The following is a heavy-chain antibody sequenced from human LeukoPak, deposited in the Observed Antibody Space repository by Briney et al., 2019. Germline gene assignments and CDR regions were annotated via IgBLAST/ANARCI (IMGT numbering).Heavy chain of an antibody. CDR3: ARKKNYYGGNSLDY. CDR2: IKHSGST. V-gene: IGHV4-34*01. Sequence: SETLSLTCAVYGGSFSGYYWSWIRQPPGKGLEWIGEIKHSGSTNYNPSLKSRVTISVDTSKNQFSLKLSSVTAADTAVYYCARKKNYYGGNSLDYWGQGTLVTVSS. CDR1: GGSFSGYY. J-gene: IGHJ4*02. D-gene: IGHD4-23*01.